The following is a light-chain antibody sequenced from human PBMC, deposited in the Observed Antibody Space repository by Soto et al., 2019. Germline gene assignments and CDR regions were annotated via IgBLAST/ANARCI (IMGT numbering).Light chain of an antibody. J-gene: IGKJ1*01. CDR2: KAS. CDR1: QSISVW. V-gene: IGKV1-5*03. CDR3: QQYYSYPRT. Sequence: SRSVAYNLKITCRASQSISVWLAWYQPKAGKAPNLLIYKASRLESGVPSRFSGSGSETDFTLTISCFQSEDFATHSCQQYYSYPRTFAQGTKVDIK.